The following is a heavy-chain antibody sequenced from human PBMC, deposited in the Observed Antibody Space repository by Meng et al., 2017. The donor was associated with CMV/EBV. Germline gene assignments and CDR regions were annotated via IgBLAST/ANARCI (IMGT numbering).Heavy chain of an antibody. CDR2: IRSKAYGGTT. V-gene: IGHV3-49*04. CDR3: TRVGHDVFDI. Sequence: GESLKISCTASGFNFADYVMSWVRQAPEKGLEWVGFIRSKAYGGTTEYAASVKGRFTISRDDSKSIAYLQMNSLKTEDTAVYYCTRVGHDVFDIWGQGTMVTVSS. CDR1: GFNFADYV. J-gene: IGHJ3*02.